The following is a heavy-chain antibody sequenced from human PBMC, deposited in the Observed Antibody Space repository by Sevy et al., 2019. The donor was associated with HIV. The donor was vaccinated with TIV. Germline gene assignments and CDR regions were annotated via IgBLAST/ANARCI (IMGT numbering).Heavy chain of an antibody. V-gene: IGHV3-30*18. D-gene: IGHD5-12*01. CDR1: GFTFSSYG. J-gene: IGHJ3*02. CDR3: AKWSMGGARWLQLGAFDI. CDR2: ISYDGSNK. Sequence: GESRKISCAASGFTFSSYGMHWVRQAPGKGLEWVAVISYDGSNKYYGDSVKGRFTISRDNSKNTLYLQMNSLRAEETAVYYCAKWSMGGARWLQLGAFDIWGQGTMVTVSS.